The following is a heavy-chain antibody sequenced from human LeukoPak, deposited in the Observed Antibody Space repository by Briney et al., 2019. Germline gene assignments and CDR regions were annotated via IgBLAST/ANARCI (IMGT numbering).Heavy chain of an antibody. CDR2: ISYDGSKK. V-gene: IGHV3-30-3*01. Sequence: PGGSLRLSCAASGFTFSSYAMHWVRQAPGKGLEWVAVISYDGSKKYYVDFVMGRFTISRDDSKNPLYLQMNSLRAEDTAVYYCASAGSYLGDSWGQGTLVTVSS. D-gene: IGHD3-10*01. CDR3: ASAGSYLGDS. J-gene: IGHJ4*02. CDR1: GFTFSSYA.